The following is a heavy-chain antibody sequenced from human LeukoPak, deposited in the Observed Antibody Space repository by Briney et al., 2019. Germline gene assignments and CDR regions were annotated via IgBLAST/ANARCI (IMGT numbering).Heavy chain of an antibody. CDR2: ISSSSSYI. CDR1: GFTFSSYS. J-gene: IGHJ4*02. CDR3: ATESRDGYSPYFDY. Sequence: GRSLRLSCAASGFTFSSYSLNWVRQAPGKGLEWVSSISSSSSYIYYADSVKGRFTISRDNAKNSLYLQMNSLRAEDTAVYYCATESRDGYSPYFDYWGQGTLVTVSS. D-gene: IGHD5-24*01. V-gene: IGHV3-21*01.